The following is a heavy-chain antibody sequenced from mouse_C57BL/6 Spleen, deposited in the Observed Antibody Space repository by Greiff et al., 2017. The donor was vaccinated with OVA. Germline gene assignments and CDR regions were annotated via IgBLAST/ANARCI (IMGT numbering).Heavy chain of an antibody. CDR1: GYSFTGYY. CDR3: ARGHYYGSPYFDY. V-gene: IGHV1-42*01. J-gene: IGHJ2*01. Sequence: VQLQQSGPELVKPGASVKISCKASGYSFTGYYMNWVKQSPEKSLEWIGEINPSTGGTTYNQKFKAKATLTVDKSSSTAYMQLKSLTSEDSAVYYCARGHYYGSPYFDYWGQGTTLTVSS. D-gene: IGHD1-1*01. CDR2: INPSTGGT.